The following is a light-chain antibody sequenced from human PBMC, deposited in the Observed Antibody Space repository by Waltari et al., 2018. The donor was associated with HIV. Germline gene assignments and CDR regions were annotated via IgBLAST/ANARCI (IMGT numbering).Light chain of an antibody. J-gene: IGKJ4*01. V-gene: IGKV1-33*01. Sequence: DIQMTQPPSSLSASVGDRVTITCQASQDISNYLNWYQQKPGKAPKLLIYDASSLETGVPSRFSGSGSGTDFTFTISSLQPEDIATYYCQQYDNLLLAFGGGTKVEIK. CDR2: DAS. CDR1: QDISNY. CDR3: QQYDNLLLA.